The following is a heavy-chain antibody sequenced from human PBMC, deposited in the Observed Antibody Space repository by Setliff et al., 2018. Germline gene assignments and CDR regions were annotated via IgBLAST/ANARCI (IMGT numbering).Heavy chain of an antibody. J-gene: IGHJ6*03. CDR1: GGTFSSFG. D-gene: IGHD2-15*01. V-gene: IGHV1-69*05. CDR2: IIPSFGST. CDR3: AGEKVVVVSTTSYYYYMDV. Sequence: GASVKVSCKASGGTFSSFGISWVRQAPGQGLEWMGGIIPSFGSTNFAQEFQGRVTITTDESTNTAYMELSSLSSEDTAVYYCAGEKVVVVSTTSYYYYMDVWGKGSTVTVSS.